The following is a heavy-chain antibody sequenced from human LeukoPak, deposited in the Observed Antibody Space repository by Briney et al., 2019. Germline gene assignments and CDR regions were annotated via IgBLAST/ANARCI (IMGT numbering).Heavy chain of an antibody. D-gene: IGHD1-26*01. V-gene: IGHV2-5*01. CDR2: IYWNDDK. Sequence: SGPTLVKPTQTLTLTCTFSGFSLSTSGVGVGWIRQPPGKALEWLALIYWNDDKRYSPSLKSRLTITKDTSKNQVVLTMTNMDPVDTATYYCAHRLREWELDTAIFDSWGQGTLVTVSS. CDR3: AHRLREWELDTAIFDS. CDR1: GFSLSTSGVG. J-gene: IGHJ4*02.